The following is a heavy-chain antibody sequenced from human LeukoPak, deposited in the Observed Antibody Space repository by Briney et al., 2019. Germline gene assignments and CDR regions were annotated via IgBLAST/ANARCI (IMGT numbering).Heavy chain of an antibody. V-gene: IGHV3-48*01. Sequence: TGGSLRLSCAASGFTFSSYSMNWVRQAPGKGLEWVSYISSSSSTIYYADSVKGRFTISSDNAKNSLYLQMNSLRAEDTAVYYCAELGITMIGGVWGKGTTVTISS. D-gene: IGHD3-10*02. J-gene: IGHJ6*04. CDR2: ISSSSSTI. CDR3: AELGITMIGGV. CDR1: GFTFSSYS.